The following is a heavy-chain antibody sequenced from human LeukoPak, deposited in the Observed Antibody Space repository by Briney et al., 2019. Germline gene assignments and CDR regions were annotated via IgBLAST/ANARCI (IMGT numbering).Heavy chain of an antibody. D-gene: IGHD2-15*01. J-gene: IGHJ5*02. V-gene: IGHV3-23*01. CDR2: ISGSGGST. CDR3: AKMGGMDIWSWFDP. CDR1: GFTFSSYA. Sequence: QSGGFLRLSCAASGFTFSSYAMSWVRQAPGKGLEWVSAISGSGGSTYYADSVKGRFTISRDNSKNTLYLQMNSLRAEDTAVYYCAKMGGMDIWSWFDPWGQGTLVTVSS.